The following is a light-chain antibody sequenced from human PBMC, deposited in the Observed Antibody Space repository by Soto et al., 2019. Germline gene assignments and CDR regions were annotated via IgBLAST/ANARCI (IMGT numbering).Light chain of an antibody. CDR2: EVN. J-gene: IGLJ2*01. Sequence: QSVLTQPPSASGSPGQSVAISCTETSSDVGGYNYVSWYQQHPGKAPKLMIYEVNKRPSGVPDRFSGSKSGNTASLTVSGLQAEDEADYYCSSYTSSSTPVVFGGGTKLTV. V-gene: IGLV2-8*01. CDR3: SSYTSSSTPVV. CDR1: SSDVGGYNY.